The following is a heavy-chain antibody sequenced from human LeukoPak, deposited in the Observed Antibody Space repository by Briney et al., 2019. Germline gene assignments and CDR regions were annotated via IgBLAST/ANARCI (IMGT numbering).Heavy chain of an antibody. V-gene: IGHV3-48*01. Sequence: GGSPRLSCAAPGFNLSSYSMNWVRQAPGKGLEWVSFISSSSGTIYYADSVKGRFTISRDNAKNSLYLQMNSLRAEDTAVYYCARDPYGSGSYYYDYWGQGTLVTVSS. J-gene: IGHJ4*02. D-gene: IGHD3-10*01. CDR3: ARDPYGSGSYYYDY. CDR2: ISSSSGTI. CDR1: GFNLSSYS.